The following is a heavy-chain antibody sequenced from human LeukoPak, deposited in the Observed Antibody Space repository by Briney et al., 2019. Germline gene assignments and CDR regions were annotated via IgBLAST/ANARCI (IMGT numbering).Heavy chain of an antibody. J-gene: IGHJ4*02. Sequence: GGSLRLSCAASGFTFSSYWMSWVRQAPGKGLEWVANIKQDGSEKYYVDSVKGRFTISRDNAKNTLYLQMNSLRAEDTAVYYCAKGTNILTGYYLGYWGQGTLVTVSS. D-gene: IGHD3-9*01. CDR1: GFTFSSYW. CDR3: AKGTNILTGYYLGY. V-gene: IGHV3-7*03. CDR2: IKQDGSEK.